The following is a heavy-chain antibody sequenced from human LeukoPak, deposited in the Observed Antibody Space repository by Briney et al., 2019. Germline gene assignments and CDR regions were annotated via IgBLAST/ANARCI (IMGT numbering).Heavy chain of an antibody. Sequence: GGSLRLSCAASELTVSGNYMTWVRQAPGKGLEWVSVIYSGGSTYYADSVKGRFTISRDSSKNTLYLQMNSLRPEDTAVYYCARDPYTSSWYWAFDIWGQGTMVTVSS. CDR3: ARDPYTSSWYWAFDI. J-gene: IGHJ3*02. CDR1: ELTVSGNY. V-gene: IGHV3-66*02. D-gene: IGHD6-13*01. CDR2: IYSGGST.